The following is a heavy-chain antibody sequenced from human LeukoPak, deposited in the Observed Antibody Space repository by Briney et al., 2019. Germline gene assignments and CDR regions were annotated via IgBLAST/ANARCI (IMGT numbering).Heavy chain of an antibody. CDR1: GYTFTGYY. CDR2: INPNSGGT. J-gene: IGHJ4*02. CDR3: ARDQSGLVRGVMNY. D-gene: IGHD3-10*01. Sequence: GASGKVSCKASGYTFTGYYMHWVRQAPGQGLEWMGWINPNSGGTNYAQKFQGWVTMTRDTSISTAYMELSRLRSDDTAVYYCARDQSGLVRGVMNYWGQGTLVTVSS. V-gene: IGHV1-2*04.